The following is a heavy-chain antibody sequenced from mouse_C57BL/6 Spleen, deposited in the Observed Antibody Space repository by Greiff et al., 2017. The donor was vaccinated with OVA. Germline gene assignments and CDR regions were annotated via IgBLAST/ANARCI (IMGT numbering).Heavy chain of an antibody. Sequence: EVKLMESGPGLVKPSQSLSLTCSVTGYSITSGYYWNWIRQLPGNKLEWMGYISYDGSNNYNPSFKNRISITRDTSKNQFFLKLNSVTTEDPATYYGARDQRDGYYHYAMDYWGQGPSVTVSS. CDR1: GYSITSGYY. V-gene: IGHV3-6*01. CDR2: ISYDGSN. J-gene: IGHJ4*01. D-gene: IGHD2-3*01. CDR3: ARDQRDGYYHYAMDY.